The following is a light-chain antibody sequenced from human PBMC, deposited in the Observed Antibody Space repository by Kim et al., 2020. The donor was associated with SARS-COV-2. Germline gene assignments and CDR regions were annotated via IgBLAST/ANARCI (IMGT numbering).Light chain of an antibody. V-gene: IGLV1-44*01. Sequence: QSVLTQPPSASGTPGQRVTISCSVSSSNIGRNIVNWYQHLPGTAPKLLIYSNNQRPSGVPDRFSGSKSGTSASLAISGLQSEDEADYYCATWDASLNGVVLGGGTQLTVL. CDR2: SNN. CDR1: SSNIGRNI. CDR3: ATWDASLNGVV. J-gene: IGLJ2*01.